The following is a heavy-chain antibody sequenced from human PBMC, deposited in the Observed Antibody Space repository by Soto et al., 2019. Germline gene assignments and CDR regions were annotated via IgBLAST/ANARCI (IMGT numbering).Heavy chain of an antibody. Sequence: GGSLRLSCAASGFTFSSYAMHWVRQAPGKGLEWVAVISYDGSNKYYADSVKGRFTISRDNSKNTLYLQMDSLRAEDTAVYYCARGNTWIHWGQGTLVTVSS. CDR3: ARGNTWIH. CDR2: ISYDGSNK. CDR1: GFTFSSYA. D-gene: IGHD5-18*01. V-gene: IGHV3-30-3*01. J-gene: IGHJ4*02.